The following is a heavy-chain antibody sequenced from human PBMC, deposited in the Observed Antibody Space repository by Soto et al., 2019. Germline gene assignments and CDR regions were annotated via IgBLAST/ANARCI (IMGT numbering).Heavy chain of an antibody. CDR1: GFTFSSYG. J-gene: IGHJ4*02. V-gene: IGHV3-30*18. CDR3: AKGAVEMATVPDY. CDR2: ISYDGSNK. Sequence: VQLVESGGGVVQPGRSLRLSCAASGFTFSSYGMHWVRQAPGKGLEWVAVISYDGSNKYYADSVKGRFTISRDNSKNTLYLQMNSLRAEDTAVYYCAKGAVEMATVPDYWGQGTLVTVSS. D-gene: IGHD5-12*01.